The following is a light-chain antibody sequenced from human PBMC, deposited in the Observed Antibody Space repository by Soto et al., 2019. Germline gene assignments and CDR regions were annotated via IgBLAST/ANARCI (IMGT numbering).Light chain of an antibody. CDR1: SGNVGGYKY. Sequence: QCALTQPASVSGSPGQSVTISCSGTSGNVGGYKYVTWYQQHPGKAPKLIIYEVSNRPSGVSNRFSASTSGNTASLTISGLQAEDEADYYCSSYTSSSTLVFGGGTKLTVL. J-gene: IGLJ3*02. CDR2: EVS. CDR3: SSYTSSSTLV. V-gene: IGLV2-14*01.